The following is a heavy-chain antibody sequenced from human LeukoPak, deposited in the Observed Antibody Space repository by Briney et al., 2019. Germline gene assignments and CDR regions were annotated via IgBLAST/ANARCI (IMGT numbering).Heavy chain of an antibody. Sequence: PSQTLSLTCSVSGASINSGSYYWTWIRQPPGKGLEWIGSIYHSGSTYYNPSLKSRVTISVDTSKYQFSLKLSSVTAADTAVYYCARARRDGYPYYFDYWGQGTLVTVSS. CDR1: GASINSGSYY. CDR3: ARARRDGYPYYFDY. V-gene: IGHV4-39*07. J-gene: IGHJ4*02. D-gene: IGHD5-24*01. CDR2: IYHSGST.